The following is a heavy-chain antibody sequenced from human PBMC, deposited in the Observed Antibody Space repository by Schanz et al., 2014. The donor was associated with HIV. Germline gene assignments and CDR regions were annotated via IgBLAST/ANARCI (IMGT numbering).Heavy chain of an antibody. CDR2: IIPLFGAT. CDR1: GGTFSSYA. V-gene: IGHV1-69*01. Sequence: QVQLVQSGAEVKQPGSSVKVSCKASGGTFSSYAISWVRQAPGQGLEWMGGIIPLFGATNYAPKFQDRVTIIADEAASTAYMELNSLRSEDTAVYYCARFRTSSSSFYFYYYGLDVWGQGTTVAVSS. CDR3: ARFRTSSSSFYFYYYGLDV. J-gene: IGHJ6*02. D-gene: IGHD6-6*01.